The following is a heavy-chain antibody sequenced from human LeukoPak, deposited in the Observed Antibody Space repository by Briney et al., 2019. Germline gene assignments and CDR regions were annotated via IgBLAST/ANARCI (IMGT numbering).Heavy chain of an antibody. D-gene: IGHD3-22*01. CDR2: IVVGSGNT. Sequence: SVKVSCKASGFTFTSSAMQWVRQARGQRLEWIGWIVVGSGNTNYARKFQERVTITRDMSTSTAYMELSSLRSEDTAVYYCASGSSGYTPIDYWGQGTLVTVSS. J-gene: IGHJ4*02. CDR3: ASGSSGYTPIDY. V-gene: IGHV1-58*02. CDR1: GFTFTSSA.